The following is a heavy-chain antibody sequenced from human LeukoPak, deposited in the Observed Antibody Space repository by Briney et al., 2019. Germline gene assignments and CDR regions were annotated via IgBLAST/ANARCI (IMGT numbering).Heavy chain of an antibody. D-gene: IGHD4-23*01. V-gene: IGHV3-21*01. CDR3: AREGGGNAEYYFDY. CDR2: ISSSSSYI. Sequence: GGSLRLSCAASGFTFSSYSMNWVRQAPGKGLEWVSSISSSSSYIYYADSVKGRFTISRDNAKNSLYLQMNGLRAEDTAVYYCAREGGGNAEYYFDYWGQGTLVTVSS. CDR1: GFTFSSYS. J-gene: IGHJ4*02.